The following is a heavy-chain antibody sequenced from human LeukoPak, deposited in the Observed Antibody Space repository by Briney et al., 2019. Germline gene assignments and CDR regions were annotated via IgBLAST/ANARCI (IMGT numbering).Heavy chain of an antibody. CDR2: IIPIFGPT. V-gene: IGHV1-69*05. Sequence: SVKVSRKASASTFSSYAISWVRQAPGQGLERMGGIIPIFGPTNYAQKFQGRVTITTDESTSTAYMELSSLRSEDTAVYYCARDRYCSSTSCYRDNWFDPWGQGTLVTVSS. CDR3: ARDRYCSSTSCYRDNWFDP. J-gene: IGHJ5*02. CDR1: ASTFSSYA. D-gene: IGHD2-2*02.